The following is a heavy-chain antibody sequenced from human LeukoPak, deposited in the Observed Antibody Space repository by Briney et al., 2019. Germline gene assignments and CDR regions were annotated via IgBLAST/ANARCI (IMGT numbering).Heavy chain of an antibody. CDR2: ISSSSSYI. CDR3: SRAPDYYYDSSGYYYFLDY. V-gene: IGHV3-21*01. J-gene: IGHJ4*02. CDR1: GFTFSSYS. D-gene: IGHD3-22*01. Sequence: GGSLRLSCAASGFTFSSYSMNWVRQAPGKGLEWVSSISSSSSYIYYADSVKGRFTISRANAKNSLYLQMNSLRAENTAVYYCSRAPDYYYDSSGYYYFLDYWGQGTLVTVSS.